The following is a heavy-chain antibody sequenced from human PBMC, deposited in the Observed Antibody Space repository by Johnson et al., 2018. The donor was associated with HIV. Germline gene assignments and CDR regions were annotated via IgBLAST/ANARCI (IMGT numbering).Heavy chain of an antibody. Sequence: VQLVESGGDWVQRGGSLRLSCAASGFTVSRNYMNWVRQAPGKGLEWVSVIYSGGSTYYADSVKGRFTISRDSSKNTLYLQMNSLRTEDTAIYFCAKETRDSRSAFDVWGQGTMVTVSS. CDR1: GFTVSRNY. CDR3: AKETRDSRSAFDV. V-gene: IGHV3-66*02. CDR2: IYSGGST. J-gene: IGHJ3*01. D-gene: IGHD3-22*01.